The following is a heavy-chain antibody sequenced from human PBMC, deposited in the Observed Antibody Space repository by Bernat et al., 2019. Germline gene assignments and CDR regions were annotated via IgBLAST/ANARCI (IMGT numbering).Heavy chain of an antibody. Sequence: QVQLVQSGAEVKKPGASVKVSCKASGYTFTSYAMHWVRQAPGQGLEWMGWINAGNGNTKYSQKFQGRVTITSDTSASTAYMELSSLRSEDTAVYYCARDDIYVYYFDYWGQGTLVTVSS. J-gene: IGHJ4*02. V-gene: IGHV1-3*01. CDR3: ARDDIYVYYFDY. CDR2: INAGNGNT. D-gene: IGHD2-15*01. CDR1: GYTFTSYA.